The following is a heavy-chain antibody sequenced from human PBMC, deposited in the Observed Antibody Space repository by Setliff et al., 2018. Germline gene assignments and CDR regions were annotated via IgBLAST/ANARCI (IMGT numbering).Heavy chain of an antibody. CDR1: GYTFTNYG. CDR2: INPYKXXX. J-gene: IGHJ1*01. V-gene: IGHV1-18*01. Sequence: GASVKVSCKASGYTFTNYGVAWVRQAPGQGLEWMGWINPYKXXXXXXXXXXXXXXXXXDTSXDTAFLDLRSLRSDDTAIYYCSRLVRYCTTTTCQTLSGGEHWGPGTLVTSPQ. D-gene: IGHD2-8*01. CDR3: SRLVRYCTTTTCQTLSGGEH.